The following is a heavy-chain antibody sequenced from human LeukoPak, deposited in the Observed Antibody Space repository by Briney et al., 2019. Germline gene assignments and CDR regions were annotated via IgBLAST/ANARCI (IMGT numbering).Heavy chain of an antibody. CDR3: TTTSHATKQWLVLLAFDI. CDR2: IKSKTDGGTT. CDR1: GFTFSNAW. V-gene: IGHV3-15*01. D-gene: IGHD6-19*01. J-gene: IGHJ3*02. Sequence: GGSLRLSCAASGFTFSNAWMSWVRQAPGKGLEWVGRIKSKTDGGTTDYAAPVKGRFTISRDDSKNTLYLQMNSLKTEDTAVYYCTTTSHATKQWLVLLAFDIWGQGTMVTVSS.